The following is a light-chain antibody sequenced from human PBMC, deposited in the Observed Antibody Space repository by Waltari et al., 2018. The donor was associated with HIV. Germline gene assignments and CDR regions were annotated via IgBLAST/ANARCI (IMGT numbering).Light chain of an antibody. Sequence: QSALTQPRSVSGSPGQSVPISCTGTSRDVGGYKSVSWYQQHPGKALKLMIYDVSKRPSGVPDRFSGSKSGNTASLTISGLQAEDEADYYCCSYAGSYTLVFGGGTKLTVL. CDR2: DVS. V-gene: IGLV2-11*01. J-gene: IGLJ3*02. CDR1: SRDVGGYKS. CDR3: CSYAGSYTLV.